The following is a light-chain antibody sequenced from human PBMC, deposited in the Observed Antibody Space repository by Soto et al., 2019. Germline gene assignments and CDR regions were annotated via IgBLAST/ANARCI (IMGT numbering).Light chain of an antibody. Sequence: QSVRTQPHSVSAAPGQKVTISCSGSSSNIGNNYVSWYQQLPGTAPKLLIYDNNKRPSGIPDRFSGSKSGTSATLGITGLQTGDEADYYCGTWDSSLSAHVFGTGTKVTVL. CDR2: DNN. CDR3: GTWDSSLSAHV. V-gene: IGLV1-51*01. CDR1: SSNIGNNY. J-gene: IGLJ1*01.